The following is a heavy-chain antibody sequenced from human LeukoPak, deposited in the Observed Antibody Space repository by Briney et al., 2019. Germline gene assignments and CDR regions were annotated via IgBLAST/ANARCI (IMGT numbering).Heavy chain of an antibody. CDR3: ARHNIVVVPAAIPSDAFDI. J-gene: IGHJ3*02. CDR2: MNPNSGNT. Sequence: GASVKVSCKASGYTFTSYDINWERQATGQGLEWMGWMNPNSGNTGYAQKFQGRVTMTRNTSISTAYMELSSLRSEDTAVYYCARHNIVVVPAAIPSDAFDIWGQGTMVTVSS. D-gene: IGHD2-2*01. CDR1: GYTFTSYD. V-gene: IGHV1-8*01.